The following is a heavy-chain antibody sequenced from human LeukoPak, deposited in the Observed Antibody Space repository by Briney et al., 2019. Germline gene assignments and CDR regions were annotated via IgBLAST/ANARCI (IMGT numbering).Heavy chain of an antibody. CDR1: GFTFSSYA. CDR3: ASARYSSSWYPGGFDY. Sequence: GRSLRLSCAASGFTFSSYAMHWVRQAPGKGLEWVAVISYDGSNKYYADSVKGRFTISRDNSKNTLYLQMNSLRAEDTAVYYCASARYSSSWYPGGFDYWGQGSLVTVSS. V-gene: IGHV3-30-3*01. J-gene: IGHJ4*02. CDR2: ISYDGSNK. D-gene: IGHD6-13*01.